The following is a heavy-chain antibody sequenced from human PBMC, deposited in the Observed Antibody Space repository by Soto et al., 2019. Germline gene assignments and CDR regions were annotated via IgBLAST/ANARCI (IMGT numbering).Heavy chain of an antibody. CDR1: GYTFTSYG. CDR2: ISAYNGNT. D-gene: IGHD6-13*01. J-gene: IGHJ4*02. V-gene: IGHV1-18*01. Sequence: QVQLVQSGAEVKKPGASVKVSCKASGYTFTSYGITWVRQAPGQGLEWMGWISAYNGNTNYAEKLQGRVTMTTDTTTSIAYRELRSLRSDDTAVYYCARDAPTIAAQDDYWGQGPLVTVSS. CDR3: ARDAPTIAAQDDY.